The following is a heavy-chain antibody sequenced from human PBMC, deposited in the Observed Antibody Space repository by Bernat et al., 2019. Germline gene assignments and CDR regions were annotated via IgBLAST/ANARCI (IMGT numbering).Heavy chain of an antibody. J-gene: IGHJ3*02. CDR2: IYYSGNT. V-gene: IGHV4-31*03. Sequence: QVQLQESGPGLVKPSQTLSLICTVSGGSISTGDYYWSWIRQHPGKGLAGIGYIYYSGNTYYNPSLKSRVTISVDTSKNQFSLKLSSVTAADTAVYFCARVEGAYVDFDIWGKGTMVTVSS. D-gene: IGHD4-17*01. CDR1: GGSISTGDYY. CDR3: ARVEGAYVDFDI.